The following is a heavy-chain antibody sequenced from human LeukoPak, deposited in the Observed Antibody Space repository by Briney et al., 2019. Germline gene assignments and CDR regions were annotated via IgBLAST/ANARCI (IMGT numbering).Heavy chain of an antibody. D-gene: IGHD1-26*01. Sequence: PGASLRLSCAASGFTFSSYAMSWVRQAPGKGLEWVSAISGSGGSTYYADSVKGRFTISRDNSKNTLYLQMHSLRGDDTAVYYCAGSGSFFRFDYWGQGTLVTVSS. CDR1: GFTFSSYA. CDR2: ISGSGGST. J-gene: IGHJ4*02. V-gene: IGHV3-23*01. CDR3: AGSGSFFRFDY.